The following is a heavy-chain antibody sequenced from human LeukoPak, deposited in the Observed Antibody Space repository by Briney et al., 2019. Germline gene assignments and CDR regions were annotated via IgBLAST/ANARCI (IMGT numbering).Heavy chain of an antibody. J-gene: IGHJ1*01. CDR2: IYPGDSDT. CDR3: AQIHGYCSSTSCYPAEYFQH. Sequence: GESLKISGKGSGYSFTSYWIGWVRQMPGKGLEWMGIIYPGDSDTRYSPSIQGQVTISADKSISTAYLQWSSLKASDTAMYYCAQIHGYCSSTSCYPAEYFQHWGQGTLVTVSS. D-gene: IGHD2-2*01. CDR1: GYSFTSYW. V-gene: IGHV5-51*01.